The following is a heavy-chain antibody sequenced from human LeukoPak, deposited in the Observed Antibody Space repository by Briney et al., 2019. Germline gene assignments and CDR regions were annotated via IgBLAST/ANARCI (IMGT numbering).Heavy chain of an antibody. D-gene: IGHD3-3*01. V-gene: IGHV4-34*01. CDR3: ARLLYYDFWSGYVNWFDP. J-gene: IGHJ5*02. Sequence: SETLSLTCAVYGGSFSGYYWSWIRQPPGKGLEWIGEINHSGSTNYNPSLKSRVTISVDTSKNQFSLKLSSVTAADTAVYYCARLLYYDFWSGYVNWFDPWGQGTLVTVSS. CDR1: GGSFSGYY. CDR2: INHSGST.